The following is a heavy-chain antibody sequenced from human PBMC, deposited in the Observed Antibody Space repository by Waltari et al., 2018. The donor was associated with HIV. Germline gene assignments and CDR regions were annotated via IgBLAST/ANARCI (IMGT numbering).Heavy chain of an antibody. CDR2: IWYDGDNK. J-gene: IGHJ4*02. D-gene: IGHD3-22*01. CDR3: ARGGYYYDISGYYHY. CDR1: GFTFSNFA. Sequence: QVQLVESGGGVVQPGRSLRLSCAASGFTFSNFAMPWVRQAPGKGLEWVAVIWYDGDNKYYADSVKGRFTISRDNSKNTLYLQMNSLRVEDMAVYYCARGGYYYDISGYYHYWGQGTLVTVSS. V-gene: IGHV3-33*01.